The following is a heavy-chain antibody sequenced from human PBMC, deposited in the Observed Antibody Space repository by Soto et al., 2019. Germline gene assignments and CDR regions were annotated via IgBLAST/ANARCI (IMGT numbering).Heavy chain of an antibody. Sequence: RTLSLTVAVFGNSFSSSKSGNWVRHPQGKGLEWVGEIYHTGHTNYTASVKSRDPISVEKPKNHFSLSLTSVGAADTAVYYCVRDGRGVQWELSDWGPGNLVPVPS. CDR3: VRDGRGVQWELSD. CDR2: IYHTGHT. J-gene: IGHJ4*02. D-gene: IGHD1-26*01. CDR1: GNSFSSSKS. V-gene: IGHV4-4*02.